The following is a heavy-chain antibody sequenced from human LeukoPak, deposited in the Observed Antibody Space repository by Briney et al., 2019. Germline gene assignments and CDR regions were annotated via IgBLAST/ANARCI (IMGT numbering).Heavy chain of an antibody. V-gene: IGHV1-18*01. J-gene: IGHJ4*02. Sequence: ASVKVSCKASGYTFTSYGISWVRQAPGQGLEWMGWISAYNGNTNYAQKLQGRVTMTTDTSTSTAYMELRSPRSDDTAVYYCARDGDYYDSSGQFDYWGQGTLVTVSS. CDR1: GYTFTSYG. D-gene: IGHD3-22*01. CDR3: ARDGDYYDSSGQFDY. CDR2: ISAYNGNT.